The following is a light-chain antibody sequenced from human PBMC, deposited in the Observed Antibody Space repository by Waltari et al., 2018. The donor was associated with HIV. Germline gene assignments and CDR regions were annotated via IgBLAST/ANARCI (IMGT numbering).Light chain of an antibody. CDR1: ALPRKY. Sequence: SYELTQPPSVSVSPGQTARITCSGDALPRKYAFWYQQKSGKAPVLVIYEDNRRPSASPESCSGCSSGTMATLTTSGAQVEDEGDDYCYSTDDSGNPLAVFGGGTQLTVL. CDR3: YSTDDSGNPLAV. J-gene: IGLJ7*01. CDR2: EDN. V-gene: IGLV3-10*01.